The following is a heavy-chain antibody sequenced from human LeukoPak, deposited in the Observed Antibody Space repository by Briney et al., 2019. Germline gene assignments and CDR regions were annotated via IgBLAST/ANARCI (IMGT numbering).Heavy chain of an antibody. D-gene: IGHD2-21*01. CDR3: ARRVYCGGDCYSTPFDY. CDR1: GGSISSSSYD. CDR2: IYYSGST. J-gene: IGHJ4*02. Sequence: PSETLSLTCTVSGGSISSSSYDWGWIRQPPGKGLEWIGSIYYSGSTYYNPSLKSRVTISVDTSKNQSSLKLSSVTAADTAVYYCARRVYCGGDCYSTPFDYWGQGTLVTVSS. V-gene: IGHV4-39*01.